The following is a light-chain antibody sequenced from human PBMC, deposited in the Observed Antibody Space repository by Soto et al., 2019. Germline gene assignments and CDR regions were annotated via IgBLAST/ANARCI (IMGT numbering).Light chain of an antibody. V-gene: IGKV1-5*01. CDR3: QQYSSFSPYT. CDR1: QRISRW. CDR2: DAF. Sequence: DIQMTKSPSTLSASIGDRVTITGRASQRISRWLAWYQQNPGKAPKLLIYDAFNLESGVPSRFRGSGSGTEFTRTLPSLPPDDFAQYSCQQYSSFSPYTFAQRNKLQIK. J-gene: IGKJ2*01.